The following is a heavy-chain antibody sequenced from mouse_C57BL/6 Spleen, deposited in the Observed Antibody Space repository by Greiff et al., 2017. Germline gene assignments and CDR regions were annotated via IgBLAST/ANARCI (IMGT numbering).Heavy chain of an antibody. CDR2: INPNNGGT. D-gene: IGHD2-2*01. J-gene: IGHJ1*03. Sequence: VQLKESGPELVKPGASVKMSCKASGYTFTDYNMHWVKQSHGKSLEWIGYINPNNGGTSYNQKFKGKATLTVNKSSSTAYMELRSLTSEDSAVYYCARWGYDGYWYFDVWGTGTTVTVSS. CDR1: GYTFTDYN. V-gene: IGHV1-22*01. CDR3: ARWGYDGYWYFDV.